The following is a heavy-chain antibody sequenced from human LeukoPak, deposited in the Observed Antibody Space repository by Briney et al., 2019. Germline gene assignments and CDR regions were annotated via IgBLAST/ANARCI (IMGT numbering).Heavy chain of an antibody. CDR1: GFTFSKYW. CDR3: ATKQWLAPPPDS. D-gene: IGHD6-19*01. V-gene: IGHV3-74*01. CDR2: INTDGTVT. J-gene: IGHJ4*02. Sequence: PGGSLRLSCAASGFTFSKYWMLWVRQAAGKGLESVSRINTDGTVTTYADSVKGRFTVSRDNAHNTMFLQMNSVRDEDTAVYYCATKQWLAPPPDSWGQGTPVTVSS.